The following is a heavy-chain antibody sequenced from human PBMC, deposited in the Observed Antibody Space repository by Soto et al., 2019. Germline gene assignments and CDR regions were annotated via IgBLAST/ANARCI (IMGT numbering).Heavy chain of an antibody. J-gene: IGHJ6*02. CDR3: ARVTLPIVVVPAAIFYYGMDV. V-gene: IGHV1-46*01. CDR2: INPSGGST. Sequence: ASVKVSCKASGYTFTSSYMHWVRQAPEQGLEWMGIINPSGGSTSYAQKFQGRVTMTRDTSTSTVYMELSSLRSEDTAVYYCARVTLPIVVVPAAIFYYGMDVWGQGTTVTVSS. CDR1: GYTFTSSY. D-gene: IGHD2-2*01.